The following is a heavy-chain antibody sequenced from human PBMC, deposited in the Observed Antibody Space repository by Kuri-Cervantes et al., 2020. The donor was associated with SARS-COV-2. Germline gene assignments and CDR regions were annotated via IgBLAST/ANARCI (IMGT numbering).Heavy chain of an antibody. D-gene: IGHD3-10*01. V-gene: IGHV3-72*01. CDR3: TTGPSVAVRPDSYFYMDV. CDR1: GFTFSDHY. CDR2: SRNKANSYTT. J-gene: IGHJ6*03. Sequence: GGSLRLSCAASGFTFSDHYMDWVRQAPGEGLEWVGRSRNKANSYTTEYAASVRGRFTISRDDTGTIAYLQMNSLKTEDTAVYYCTTGPSVAVRPDSYFYMDVWGKGTTVTVSS.